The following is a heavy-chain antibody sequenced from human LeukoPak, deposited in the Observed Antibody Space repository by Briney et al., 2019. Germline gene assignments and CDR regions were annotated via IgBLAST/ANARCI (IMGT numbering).Heavy chain of an antibody. J-gene: IGHJ6*02. V-gene: IGHV4-59*08. CDR3: ARHYDILTGYYGMDV. D-gene: IGHD3-9*01. CDR2: IYYSGST. Sequence: SETLSLTCTVSGGSISSYYWSWIRQPPGKGLEWIGYIYYSGSTNYNPSLKSRVTISVDTSKNQFSLKLSSVTAADTAVYYCARHYDILTGYYGMDVWGQGTTVTVSS. CDR1: GGSISSYY.